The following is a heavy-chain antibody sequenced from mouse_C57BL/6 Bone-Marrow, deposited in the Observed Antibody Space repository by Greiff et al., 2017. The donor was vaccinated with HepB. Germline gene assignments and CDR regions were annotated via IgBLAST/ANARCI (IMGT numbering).Heavy chain of an antibody. Sequence: DVHLVESGGGLVKPGGSLKLSCAASGFTFSSYAMSWVRQTPEKRLEWVATISDGGSYTYYPDNVKGRFTISRDNAKNNLYLQMSHLKSEDTAMFYCASPYAFCYAMDYWGQGTSVTVSS. D-gene: IGHD1-1*01. CDR2: ISDGGSYT. V-gene: IGHV5-4*01. CDR1: GFTFSSYA. CDR3: ASPYAFCYAMDY. J-gene: IGHJ4*01.